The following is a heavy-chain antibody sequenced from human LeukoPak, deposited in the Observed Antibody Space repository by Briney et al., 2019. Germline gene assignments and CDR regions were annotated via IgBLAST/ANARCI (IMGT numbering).Heavy chain of an antibody. D-gene: IGHD3-22*01. V-gene: IGHV3-73*01. CDR3: TRYYYDGSGYYYLFDY. J-gene: IGHJ4*02. CDR2: IRSKTNSYAT. Sequence: GGSLRLSCAASGFTFSGSAMHWVRQASGKGLEWVGRIRSKTNSYATAYAASVKGRFTISRDDSKNTAYLQMNSLKTEDTAVYYCTRYYYDGSGYYYLFDYWGQGTLVTVSS. CDR1: GFTFSGSA.